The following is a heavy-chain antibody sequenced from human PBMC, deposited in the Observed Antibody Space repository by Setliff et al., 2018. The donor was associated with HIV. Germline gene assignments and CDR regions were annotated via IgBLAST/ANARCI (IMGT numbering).Heavy chain of an antibody. Sequence: PGGSLRLSCAASGFTFSDCSMNWVRQAPGKGLEWISYITSTGSTIFYADSVKGRFTISRDNDKNSVHLQMTSLRAEDTAVYYCAKDPRAAVATICDYWGQGTLVTVSS. D-gene: IGHD5-12*01. CDR2: ITSTGSTI. CDR3: AKDPRAAVATICDY. CDR1: GFTFSDCS. J-gene: IGHJ4*02. V-gene: IGHV3-48*01.